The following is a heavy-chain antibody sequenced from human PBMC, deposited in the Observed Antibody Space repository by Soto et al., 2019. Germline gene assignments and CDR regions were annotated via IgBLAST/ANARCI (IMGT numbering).Heavy chain of an antibody. CDR2: INDNGGNT. CDR3: VKDWYPLDH. V-gene: IGHV3-64D*06. CDR1: GFTFSSSA. Sequence: GGSLRLSCSASGFTFSSSAMHWVRQAPGKGLEYVSAINDNGGNTYYADSVKDRFTISRDNSKSTVDLQMSSLRPEDTAVYFCVKDWYPLDHWGQRTLVTVSS. J-gene: IGHJ4*02. D-gene: IGHD6-13*01.